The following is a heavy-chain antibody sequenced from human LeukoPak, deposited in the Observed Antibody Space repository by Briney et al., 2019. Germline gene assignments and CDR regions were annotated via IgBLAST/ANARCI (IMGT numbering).Heavy chain of an antibody. Sequence: ASVKVSCKASGYTFTCYYMHWVRQAPGQGLEWMGRINPNSGGTNYAQKFQGRVTMTRDTSISTAYMELSRLRSDDTAVYYCAREARYSRHNWFDPWGQGTLVTVSS. D-gene: IGHD3-9*01. CDR1: GYTFTCYY. V-gene: IGHV1-2*06. J-gene: IGHJ5*02. CDR2: INPNSGGT. CDR3: AREARYSRHNWFDP.